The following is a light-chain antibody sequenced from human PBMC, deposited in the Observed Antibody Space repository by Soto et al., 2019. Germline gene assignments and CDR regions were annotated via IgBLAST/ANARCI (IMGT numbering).Light chain of an antibody. J-gene: IGKJ1*01. CDR3: QKYNRAPRT. CDR1: QGISNY. V-gene: IGKV1-27*01. CDR2: AAS. Sequence: DIQMTQSPSSLSAYVGDRVTITCRASQGISNYLAWYQQKPGKVPKLLIYAASTLQSGVASRFSGSGSGTEFTLTISSLQPEDVANYYSQKYNRAPRTFGQGTKVASK.